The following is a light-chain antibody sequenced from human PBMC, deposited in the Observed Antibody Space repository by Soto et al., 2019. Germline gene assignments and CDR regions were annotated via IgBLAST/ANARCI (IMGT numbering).Light chain of an antibody. CDR2: WAS. CDR3: QQYYSAPYT. J-gene: IGKJ2*01. Sequence: DIVMTQSPDSLAVSLGERATINCKSGRSVLHSSNNQNYLAWYQQKPRQSPKLLIYWASTRESGVPDRFSGSGSGTDFTLTINDLQAEDVAVYYCQQYYSAPYTFGQGSQVEIK. CDR1: RSVLHSSNNQNY. V-gene: IGKV4-1*01.